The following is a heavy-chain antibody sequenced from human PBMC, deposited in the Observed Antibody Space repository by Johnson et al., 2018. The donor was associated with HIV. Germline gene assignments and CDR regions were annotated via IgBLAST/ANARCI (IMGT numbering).Heavy chain of an antibody. Sequence: QVQVLESGGGVVQPGGSLRLSCAASGFEFSNYGMHWVRQAPGKGLEWVANIKQDGSNKYYADSVKGRFTISRDNSKNTVYLQMSSLRAEDTAVYYCANLQSSDFPYAFDVWGQGTMVTVSS. CDR2: IKQDGSNK. J-gene: IGHJ3*01. D-gene: IGHD4-11*01. V-gene: IGHV3-30*02. CDR3: ANLQSSDFPYAFDV. CDR1: GFEFSNYG.